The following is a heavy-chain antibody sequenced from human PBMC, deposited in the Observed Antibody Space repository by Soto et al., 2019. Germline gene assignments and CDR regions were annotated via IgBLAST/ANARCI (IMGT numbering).Heavy chain of an antibody. D-gene: IGHD5-18*01. V-gene: IGHV4-31*03. CDR3: AREYTYGSNFFDC. Sequence: QVQLQESGPGLVKPSQTLSLSCTVSGGSISSAAYYWSWIRQHPGKGLEWIGYISHSGSTYYTPSRKSRVIISADTSTNQFSLNLTSVTAADTAVYYCAREYTYGSNFFDCWGQGALVTVSS. CDR2: ISHSGST. CDR1: GGSISSAAYY. J-gene: IGHJ4*02.